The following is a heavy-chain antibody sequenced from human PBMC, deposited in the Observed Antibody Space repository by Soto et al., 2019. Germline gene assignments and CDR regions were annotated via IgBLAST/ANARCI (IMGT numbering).Heavy chain of an antibody. Sequence: SETLSLTCTVSGGSISSSSYYWSWIRQPPGKGLEWIGYIYYSGSTYYNPSLKSRVTISVDTSKNQFSLKLSSVTAADTAVYYCARDHYVYDILTGYGYYYGMDVWGQGTTVTVSS. J-gene: IGHJ6*02. V-gene: IGHV4-30-4*01. CDR3: ARDHYVYDILTGYGYYYGMDV. CDR2: IYYSGST. CDR1: GGSISSSSYY. D-gene: IGHD3-9*01.